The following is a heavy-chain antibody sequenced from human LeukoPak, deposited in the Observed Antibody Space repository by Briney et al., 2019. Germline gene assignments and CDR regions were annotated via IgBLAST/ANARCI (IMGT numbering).Heavy chain of an antibody. CDR1: GFTFSSYA. CDR3: AKDQEGMIVVVITTPEAFDI. D-gene: IGHD3-22*01. CDR2: ISGSGGST. Sequence: GGSLRLSCAASGFTFSSYAMSWVRQAPGKGLEWVSAISGSGGSTYYADSVKGRFTISRDNSKNTLYLQMNSLRAEDTAVYYCAKDQEGMIVVVITTPEAFDIWGQGTMVTVSS. J-gene: IGHJ3*02. V-gene: IGHV3-23*01.